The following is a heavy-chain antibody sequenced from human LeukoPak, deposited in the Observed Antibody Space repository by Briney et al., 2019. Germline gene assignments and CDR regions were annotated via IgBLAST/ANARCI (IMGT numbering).Heavy chain of an antibody. J-gene: IGHJ4*02. CDR1: GYTFTTYW. CDR3: ARRRVGYSGYDYLFDY. Sequence: GESLKISCKGSGYTFTTYWIGWLRQVPGKGLEWMGVIYPGDSETIYSPSFQGQVTISADKSISTTYLQWSSLEASDTAMYYCARRRVGYSGYDYLFDYWGQGTLVTVSS. CDR2: IYPGDSET. V-gene: IGHV5-51*01. D-gene: IGHD5-12*01.